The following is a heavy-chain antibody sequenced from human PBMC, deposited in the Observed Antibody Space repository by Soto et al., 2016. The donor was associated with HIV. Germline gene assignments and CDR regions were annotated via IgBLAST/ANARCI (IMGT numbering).Heavy chain of an antibody. Sequence: QLLESGGGLVQPGGSLRLACAVSGFTFSNYAMSWVRQIPGKGLEWVSVISGGGGSTHYADSVKGRFTISRDNSKSTLYLQMNSLRVEDTAVYYCVSDEGVDSGSYRQGVFDYWGQGTLVTISS. CDR3: VSDEGVDSGSYRQGVFDY. CDR1: GFTFSNYA. D-gene: IGHD3-16*02. J-gene: IGHJ4*02. V-gene: IGHV3-23*01. CDR2: ISGGGGST.